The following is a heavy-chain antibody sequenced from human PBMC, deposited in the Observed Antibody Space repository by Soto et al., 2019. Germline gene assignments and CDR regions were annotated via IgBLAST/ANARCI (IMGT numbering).Heavy chain of an antibody. CDR3: ARDLGDGYGGSWYFDY. Sequence: SETLSLTCTVSGGSISSYYWSWIRQPPGKGLEWIGYIYYSGSTNYNPSLKSRVTISVDTSKNQFSLKLSSVTAADTAVYYCARDLGDGYGGSWYFDYWGQGTLVTVSS. CDR2: IYYSGST. D-gene: IGHD3-16*01. J-gene: IGHJ4*02. V-gene: IGHV4-59*01. CDR1: GGSISSYY.